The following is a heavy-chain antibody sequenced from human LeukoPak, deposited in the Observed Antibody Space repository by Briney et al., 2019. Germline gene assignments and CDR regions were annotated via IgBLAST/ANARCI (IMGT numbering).Heavy chain of an antibody. CDR2: IYYSGST. J-gene: IGHJ4*02. CDR3: ARVGGDGYNAWSFY. Sequence: SETLSLTCTVSGGSISSYYWSWIRQPPGKGLEWIGYIYYSGSTNYNPSLKSRVTISVDTSKNQFSLKLSSVTAADMAVYYCARVGGDGYNAWSFYWGQGTLVTVSS. CDR1: GGSISSYY. D-gene: IGHD5-24*01. V-gene: IGHV4-59*01.